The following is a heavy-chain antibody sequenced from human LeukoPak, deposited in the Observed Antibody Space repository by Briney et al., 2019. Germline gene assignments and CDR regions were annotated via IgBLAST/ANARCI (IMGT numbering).Heavy chain of an antibody. CDR2: IYYSGST. V-gene: IGHV4-61*05. Sequence: SESLSLTCTVSGGSISSSSYYWGWIRQPPGKGLEWIGYIYYSGSTNYNPSLKSRVTISVDTSKNQFSLKLSSVTAADTAVYYCARGHWLDPWGQGTLVTVSS. J-gene: IGHJ5*02. CDR3: ARGHWLDP. CDR1: GGSISSSSYY.